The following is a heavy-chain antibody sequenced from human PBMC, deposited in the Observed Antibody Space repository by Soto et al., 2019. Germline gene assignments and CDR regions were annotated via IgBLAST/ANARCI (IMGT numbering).Heavy chain of an antibody. CDR2: ISGSGGST. J-gene: IGHJ4*02. V-gene: IGHV3-23*01. D-gene: IGHD3-3*01. Sequence: PGGSLRLSCTASGFNFISYAMSWVRQAPGKGLEWVSAISGSGGSTYYADSVKGRFTISRDNSKNTLYLQMNSLRAEDTAVYYCAKDRPDKYDFWSGYIPFDYWGQGTLVTVSS. CDR1: GFNFISYA. CDR3: AKDRPDKYDFWSGYIPFDY.